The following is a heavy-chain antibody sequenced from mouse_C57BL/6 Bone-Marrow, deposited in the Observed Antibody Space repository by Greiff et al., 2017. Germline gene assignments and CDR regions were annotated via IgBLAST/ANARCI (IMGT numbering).Heavy chain of an antibody. J-gene: IGHJ3*01. V-gene: IGHV1-55*01. CDR1: GYTFTSYW. Sequence: QVQLKQPGAELVKPGASVKMSCKASGYTFTSYWITWVKQRPGQGLEWIGDIYPGSGSTNYNEKFKSKATLTVDTSSSTAYMQLSSMTSEDSAVYYCANMCFAYWGQGTMVTVSA. CDR2: IYPGSGST. CDR3: ANMCFAY.